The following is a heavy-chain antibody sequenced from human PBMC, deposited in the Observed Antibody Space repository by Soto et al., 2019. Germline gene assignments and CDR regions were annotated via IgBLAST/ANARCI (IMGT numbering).Heavy chain of an antibody. J-gene: IGHJ4*02. Sequence: PGGSLRLSCAASGFTFSSYAMSWVRQAPGKGLEWVSAISGSGGGTYYADSVKGRFTISRDNSKNTLYLQMNSLRAEDTAVYYCAKGEGCSSGWCPLRCVDFFDYWGQGTLVTVSS. CDR3: AKGEGCSSGWCPLRCVDFFDY. D-gene: IGHD6-19*01. V-gene: IGHV3-23*01. CDR2: ISGSGGGT. CDR1: GFTFSSYA.